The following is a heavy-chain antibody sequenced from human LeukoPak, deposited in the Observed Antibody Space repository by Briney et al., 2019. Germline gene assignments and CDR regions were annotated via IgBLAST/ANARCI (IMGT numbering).Heavy chain of an antibody. D-gene: IGHD5-18*01. J-gene: IGHJ4*02. V-gene: IGHV3-66*04. Sequence: GGSLRLSCAASGFIFSSAWMSWVRQAPGKGLEWVSIIHSGGNTYYADSVKGRFTVSRDNSKNTLNLQMHSLRAEDTAMYYCARRGYGYGSPFDYWGQGTLVTVSS. CDR2: IHSGGNT. CDR3: ARRGYGYGSPFDY. CDR1: GFIFSSAW.